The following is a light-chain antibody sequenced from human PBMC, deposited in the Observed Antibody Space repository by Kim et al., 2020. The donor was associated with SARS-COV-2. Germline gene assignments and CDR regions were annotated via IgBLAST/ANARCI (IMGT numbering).Light chain of an antibody. CDR3: KKYNSYPWT. J-gene: IGKJ1*01. V-gene: IGKV1-5*03. CDR2: RAS. CDR1: QSIRDW. Sequence: ASVGDRVTITGRASQSIRDWLDRYQHKPGKDPNLLIYRASNLQTGIPSRISGSGSGTEFTLTISSLKSDDLTTYYSKKYNSYPWTFGQGTKVDIK.